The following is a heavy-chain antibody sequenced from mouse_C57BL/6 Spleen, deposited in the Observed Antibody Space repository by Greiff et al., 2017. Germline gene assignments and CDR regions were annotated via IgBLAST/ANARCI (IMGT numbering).Heavy chain of an antibody. Sequence: VQLKQSGAELVRPGASVKLSCTASGFNIKDDYMHWVKQRPEQGLEWIGWIDPENGDTEYASKFQGKATITADTSSNTAYLQLSSLTSEDTAVYYCTTPLDSSGYGFAYWGQGTLVTVSA. D-gene: IGHD3-2*02. CDR2: IDPENGDT. CDR1: GFNIKDDY. J-gene: IGHJ3*01. CDR3: TTPLDSSGYGFAY. V-gene: IGHV14-4*01.